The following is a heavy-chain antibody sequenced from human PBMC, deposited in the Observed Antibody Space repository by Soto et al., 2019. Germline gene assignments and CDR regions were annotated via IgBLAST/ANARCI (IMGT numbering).Heavy chain of an antibody. CDR2: SSDRRTGNT. V-gene: IGHV3-23*01. CDR3: TTWLTDHFDY. Sequence: PGGSLRLSCAASGFTFSSYTLNWVRRAPGKGLEWVATSSDRRTGNTHYSDSVRGRFTLSREYSRNILFLQMDSLRADDTALYYCTTWLTDHFDYWGRGTQVTVSS. J-gene: IGHJ4*02. CDR1: GFTFSSYT. D-gene: IGHD2-21*02.